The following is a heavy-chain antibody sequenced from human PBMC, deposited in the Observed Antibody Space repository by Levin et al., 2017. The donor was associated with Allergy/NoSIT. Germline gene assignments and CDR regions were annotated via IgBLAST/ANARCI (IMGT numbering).Heavy chain of an antibody. V-gene: IGHV3-30*18. CDR3: AKDQTSYQRYYGMDV. J-gene: IGHJ6*02. Sequence: GGSLRLSCAASGFTFSSYGMHWVRQAPGKGLEWVAVISYDGRNKYYADSVKGRFTISRDNSKNTLYLQMNSLRAEDTAVYYCAKDQTSYQRYYGMDVWGQGTTVTVSS. CDR2: ISYDGRNK. CDR1: GFTFSSYG. D-gene: IGHD1-26*01.